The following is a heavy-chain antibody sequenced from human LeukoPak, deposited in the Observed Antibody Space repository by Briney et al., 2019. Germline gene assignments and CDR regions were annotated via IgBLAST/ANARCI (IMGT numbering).Heavy chain of an antibody. CDR3: AKVLDWRAIVVVITPFNFDY. D-gene: IGHD3-22*01. CDR1: GFTFSSYA. Sequence: GGSLRLSCAASGFTFSSYAMHWVRQAPGKGLEWVSAISGIGGSTYYADSVKGRFTISRDNSKNTLYLQMNSLRAEDTAVYYCAKVLDWRAIVVVITPFNFDYWGQGTLVTVSS. V-gene: IGHV3-23*01. CDR2: ISGIGGST. J-gene: IGHJ4*02.